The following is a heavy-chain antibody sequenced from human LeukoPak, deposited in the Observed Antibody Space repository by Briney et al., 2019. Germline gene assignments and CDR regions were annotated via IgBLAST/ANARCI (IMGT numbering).Heavy chain of an antibody. CDR1: GGSISSSNW. CDR2: IYHSGST. D-gene: IGHD6-13*01. Sequence: PSGTLSLTCAVSGGSISSSNWWSWVRQPPGKGLEWIGEIYHSGSTNYNPSLKSRVTISVDTSKNQFSLKLSSVTAADTAVYYCARGERQLDAFDIWGQGTMVTVSS. V-gene: IGHV4-4*02. CDR3: ARGERQLDAFDI. J-gene: IGHJ3*02.